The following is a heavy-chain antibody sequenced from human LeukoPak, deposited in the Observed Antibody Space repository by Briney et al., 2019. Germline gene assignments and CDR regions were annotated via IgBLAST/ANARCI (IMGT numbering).Heavy chain of an antibody. D-gene: IGHD3-22*01. V-gene: IGHV3-23*01. CDR1: GFTFSSYA. CDR3: AKGSYYDSSGSFYFDY. Sequence: PGGSLGLSCAASGFTFSSYAMSWVRQAPGKGLEWVSGISGSGGSTYYADSGKGRFTISRDKSKNTLYVQVNSLGTEDTAAYYCAKGSYYDSSGSFYFDYWGQGTLVTVSS. CDR2: ISGSGGST. J-gene: IGHJ4*02.